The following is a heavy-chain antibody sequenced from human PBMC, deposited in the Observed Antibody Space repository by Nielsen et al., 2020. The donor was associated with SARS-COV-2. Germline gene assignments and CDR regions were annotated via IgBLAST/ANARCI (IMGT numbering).Heavy chain of an antibody. CDR2: ISYDGSNK. Sequence: GESLKISCAASGFTFSSYAMHWVRQAPGKGLEWVAVISYDGSNKYYADSVKGRFTISRDNSKNTLYLQMNSLRAEDTAVYYCARDSGGSFDLWGRGTLVTVSS. CDR1: GFTFSSYA. CDR3: ARDSGGSFDL. V-gene: IGHV3-30*04. D-gene: IGHD1-26*01. J-gene: IGHJ2*01.